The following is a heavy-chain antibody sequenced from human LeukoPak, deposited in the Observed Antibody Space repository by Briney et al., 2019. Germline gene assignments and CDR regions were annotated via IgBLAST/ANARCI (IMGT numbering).Heavy chain of an antibody. Sequence: SETLSLTCTVSGGSISSGSYYWSWIRQPAGKGLEWIGRIYTSGSTNYNPSLKSRVTISVDTSKNQFSLKLSSVTAAGTAVYYCARDGYNLDAFDIWGQGTMVTVSS. CDR1: GGSISSGSYY. CDR3: ARDGYNLDAFDI. J-gene: IGHJ3*02. D-gene: IGHD5-24*01. CDR2: IYTSGST. V-gene: IGHV4-61*02.